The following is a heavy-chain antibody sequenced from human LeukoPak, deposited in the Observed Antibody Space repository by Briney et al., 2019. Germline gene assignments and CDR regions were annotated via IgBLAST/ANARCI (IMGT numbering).Heavy chain of an antibody. J-gene: IGHJ3*02. CDR1: GFTFDDYA. V-gene: IGHV3-9*01. Sequence: GGSLRLSCAASGFTFDDYAMHWVRQAPRKGLEWVSGISWNSGSIGYADSVKGRFTISRDNAKNTLYLQMNSLRAEDTAVYYCARDFMGAGAIDIWGQGTMVTVSS. D-gene: IGHD3-16*01. CDR3: ARDFMGAGAIDI. CDR2: ISWNSGSI.